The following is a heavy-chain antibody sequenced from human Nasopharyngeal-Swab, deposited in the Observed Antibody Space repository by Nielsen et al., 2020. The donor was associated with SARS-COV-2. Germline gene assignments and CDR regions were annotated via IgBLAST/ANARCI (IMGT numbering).Heavy chain of an antibody. CDR1: GFTFSSYS. V-gene: IGHV3-21*01. CDR3: ARGYDSSGYLRPIDAFDI. J-gene: IGHJ3*02. CDR2: ISSSSSYI. Sequence: GESLKISCAASGFTFSSYSMNWVRQAPGKGLEWVSSISSSSSYIYYVDSVKGRFTISRENAKNSLYLQMNSLRAGDTAVYYCARGYDSSGYLRPIDAFDIWGQGTMVTVSS. D-gene: IGHD3-22*01.